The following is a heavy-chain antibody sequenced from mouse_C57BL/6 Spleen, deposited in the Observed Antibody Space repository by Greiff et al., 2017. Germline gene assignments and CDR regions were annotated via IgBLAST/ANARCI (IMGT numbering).Heavy chain of an antibody. CDR1: GYTFTSYW. Sequence: VQRVESGTELVKPGASVKLSCKASGYTFTSYWMHWVKQRPGQGLEWIGNINPSNGGTNYNEKFKSKATLTVDKSSSTAYMQLSSLTSEASAVYYCARPYGNSYAMDYWGQGTSVTVSS. J-gene: IGHJ4*01. CDR3: ARPYGNSYAMDY. CDR2: INPSNGGT. V-gene: IGHV1-53*01. D-gene: IGHD2-1*01.